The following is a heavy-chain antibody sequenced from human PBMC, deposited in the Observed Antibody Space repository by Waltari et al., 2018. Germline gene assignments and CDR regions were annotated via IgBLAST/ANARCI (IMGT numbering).Heavy chain of an antibody. Sequence: QVQLQESGPGLVKPSQTLSLTCPVSGGSLSSGGYYWSWIRQPPGNGLEWIGYISYSGSTYYNPSLKSRVTISVDTSKNQFSLKLSSVTAADTAVYYCARIFRGGDLLSTFRSSWGQGTLVTVSS. CDR3: ARIFRGGDLLSTFRSS. V-gene: IGHV4-31*03. J-gene: IGHJ4*02. D-gene: IGHD2-21*02. CDR1: GGSLSSGGYY. CDR2: ISYSGST.